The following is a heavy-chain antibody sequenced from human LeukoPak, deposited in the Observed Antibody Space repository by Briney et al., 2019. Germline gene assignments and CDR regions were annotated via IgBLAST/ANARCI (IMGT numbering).Heavy chain of an antibody. CDR3: ARGSDTRGYYYPNY. V-gene: IGHV3-72*01. Sequence: GGSLRLSCAASGFTFSDHYMDWVRQAPGKGLEWVGRTRNKAKSYTTEYAASVKGRFTISRDDSKNSLYLQMNSLKTEDTAVHYCARGSDTRGYYYPNYWGQGTLVTVSS. D-gene: IGHD3-22*01. J-gene: IGHJ4*02. CDR1: GFTFSDHY. CDR2: TRNKAKSYTT.